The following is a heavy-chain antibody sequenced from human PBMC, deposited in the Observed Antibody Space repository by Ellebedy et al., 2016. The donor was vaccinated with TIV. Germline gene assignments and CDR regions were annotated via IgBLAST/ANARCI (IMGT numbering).Heavy chain of an antibody. J-gene: IGHJ5*02. CDR2: IYHSGKT. CDR3: ARARNYYDSSGYYWPYNWFDP. D-gene: IGHD3-22*01. V-gene: IGHV4-30-2*01. Sequence: SETLSLTXAVSGDSISSGGYSWSWIRQPPGKGLEWIGYIYHSGKTYYNPSLKSRVTISVDRPKNRFPVRLNSVTAADTAVYYCARARNYYDSSGYYWPYNWFDPWGQGTLVTVSS. CDR1: GDSISSGGYS.